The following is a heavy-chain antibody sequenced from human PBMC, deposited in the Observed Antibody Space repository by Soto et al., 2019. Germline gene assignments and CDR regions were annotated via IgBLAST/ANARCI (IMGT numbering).Heavy chain of an antibody. J-gene: IGHJ4*02. CDR3: ARGGGVIAVHFDY. CDR1: GFTFSSYS. CDR2: ISSSSSTI. Sequence: GGSLRLSCAASGFTFSSYSMNWVRQAPGKGLEWVSYISSSSSTIYYADSVKGRFTISRDNAKNSLYLQMNSLRAEDTAVYYCARGGGVIAVHFDYCDRGPLVTASS. V-gene: IGHV3-48*01. D-gene: IGHD3-16*02.